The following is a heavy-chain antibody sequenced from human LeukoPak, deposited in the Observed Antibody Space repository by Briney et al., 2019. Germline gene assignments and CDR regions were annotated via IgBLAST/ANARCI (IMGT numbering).Heavy chain of an antibody. Sequence: GGSLRLSCAASGFTFSSYWMSWVRQAPGKGLEWVANKKQDGSEKYYVDSVKGRFTISRDNAKNSLYLQMNSLRAEDTAVYYCARGGVGSSGQGDYYYYYYMDVWGKGTTVTVSS. V-gene: IGHV3-7*01. J-gene: IGHJ6*03. CDR1: GFTFSSYW. D-gene: IGHD6-13*01. CDR2: KKQDGSEK. CDR3: ARGGVGSSGQGDYYYYYYMDV.